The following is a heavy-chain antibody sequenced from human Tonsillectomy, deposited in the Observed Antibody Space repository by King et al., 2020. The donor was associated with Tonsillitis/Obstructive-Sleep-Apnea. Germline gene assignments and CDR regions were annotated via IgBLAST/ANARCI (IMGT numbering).Heavy chain of an antibody. V-gene: IGHV3-23*04. CDR2: ISDNGSGT. D-gene: IGHD6-19*01. J-gene: IGHJ6*03. CDR1: GFTFSTYA. CDR3: AGGPAGADYYYMDV. Sequence: VQLVESGGGLVQPGGSLRLSCAASGFTFSTYAMSWVRQAPGKGLEWVPVISDNGSGTYYAVSVKGRFTISRDNSKNTLYLQMNSLRADDTAVYYCAGGPAGADYYYMDVWGKGTTVTVSS.